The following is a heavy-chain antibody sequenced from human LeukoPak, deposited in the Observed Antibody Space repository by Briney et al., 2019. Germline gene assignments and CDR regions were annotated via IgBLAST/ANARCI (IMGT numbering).Heavy chain of an antibody. CDR3: ARGLEDYGDYFDY. D-gene: IGHD4-17*01. Sequence: GSLRLSCAASGFTFSNYEMNWVRQAPGKGLEWIGEINHSGSTNYNPSLKSRVTISVDTSKNQFSLKLSSVTAADTAVYYCARGLEDYGDYFDYWGQGTLVTVSS. CDR2: INHSGST. V-gene: IGHV4-34*01. CDR1: GFTFSNYE. J-gene: IGHJ4*02.